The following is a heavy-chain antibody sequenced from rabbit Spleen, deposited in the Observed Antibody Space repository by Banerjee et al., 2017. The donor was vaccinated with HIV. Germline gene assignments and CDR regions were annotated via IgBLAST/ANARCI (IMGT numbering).Heavy chain of an antibody. CDR1: GFSFTNNY. CDR2: VAGYSDST. V-gene: IGHV1S45*01. J-gene: IGHJ4*01. Sequence: QEQLEESGGGLVQPEGSLTLTCTASGFSFTNNYMCWIRQAPGKGLEWIACVAGYSDSTYYASWAKGRFTISTASSTTVTLQMTSLTAADTATYFCARGSYTYAHNLWGPGTLVTVS. D-gene: IGHD6-1*01. CDR3: ARGSYTYAHNL.